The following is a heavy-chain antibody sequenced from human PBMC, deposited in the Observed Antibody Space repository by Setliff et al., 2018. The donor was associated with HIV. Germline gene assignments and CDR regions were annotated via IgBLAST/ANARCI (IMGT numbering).Heavy chain of an antibody. V-gene: IGHV4-30-4*08. CDR3: ARSNLEPTSRLFDP. CDR2: IHNSGTT. J-gene: IGHJ5*02. Sequence: LRLSCAAPGFTFSDYYMSWIRQPPGKGPEWIGYIHNSGTTHYNPAFESRLIISLDMSNNRFSLNLASVTAADTAVYYCARSNLEPTSRLFDPWGPGTLVTVSS. CDR1: GFTFSDYY. D-gene: IGHD1-1*01.